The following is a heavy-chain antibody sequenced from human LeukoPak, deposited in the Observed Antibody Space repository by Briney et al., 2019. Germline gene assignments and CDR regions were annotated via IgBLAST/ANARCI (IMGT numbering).Heavy chain of an antibody. J-gene: IGHJ4*02. D-gene: IGHD3-10*01. Sequence: GGSLRLSCAASGITFSSYAMHWVRQAPGKGLEWVAVITYDGSKKYYADSVKGRFTISRENPKNTLYLQMDSLRPEDTAVFYWASQYYSGWGSYYMAVDYWGQETLVTVSS. V-gene: IGHV3-30*04. CDR3: ASQYYSGWGSYYMAVDY. CDR2: ITYDGSKK. CDR1: GITFSSYA.